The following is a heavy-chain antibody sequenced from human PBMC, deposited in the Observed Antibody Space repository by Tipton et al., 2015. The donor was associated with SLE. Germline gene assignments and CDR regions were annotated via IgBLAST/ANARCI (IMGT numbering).Heavy chain of an antibody. CDR1: GGSLSSYF. Sequence: TLSLTCTVSGGSLSSYFWSWVRQAPGKGLEWIASIHYREALYYDPSLVNRFTISVDLSNTQFSLRVTSVTAADMAKYYCARHADIAVMRYGMDVWGQGTTVIVSS. CDR2: IHYREAL. V-gene: IGHV4-59*08. D-gene: IGHD6-19*01. J-gene: IGHJ6*02. CDR3: ARHADIAVMRYGMDV.